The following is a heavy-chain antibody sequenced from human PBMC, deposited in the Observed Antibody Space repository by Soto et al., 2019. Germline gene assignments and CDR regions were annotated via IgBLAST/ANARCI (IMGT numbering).Heavy chain of an antibody. CDR2: IKQDGSEK. Sequence: GGSLRLSCAASGFTFSSYWMSWVRQAPGKGLEWVANIKQDGSEKYYVDSVKGRFTISRDNAKNSLYLQMNSLRAEDTAVYYCARLGIEQEWLRLTKSSRFDYWGQGTLVTVSS. D-gene: IGHD5-12*01. J-gene: IGHJ4*02. V-gene: IGHV3-7*05. CDR1: GFTFSSYW. CDR3: ARLGIEQEWLRLTKSSRFDY.